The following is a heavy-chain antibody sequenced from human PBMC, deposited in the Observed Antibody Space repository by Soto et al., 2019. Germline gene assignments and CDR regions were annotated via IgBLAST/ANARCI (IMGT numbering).Heavy chain of an antibody. V-gene: IGHV4-59*08. CDR1: GASISSYY. CDR2: MFYIGST. CDR3: ATRSVRSWYGNYFDY. D-gene: IGHD6-13*01. Sequence: SETLSLTCSVSGASISSYYWSWIRQPPGKGLEWIGNMFYIGSTNYNPSLKSRVTISADTSKNQFSLKLSTVTAADTAVYYCATRSVRSWYGNYFDYWGQGALVTVSS. J-gene: IGHJ4*02.